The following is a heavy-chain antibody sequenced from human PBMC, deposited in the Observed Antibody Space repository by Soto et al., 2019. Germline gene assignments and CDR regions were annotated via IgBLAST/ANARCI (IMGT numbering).Heavy chain of an antibody. J-gene: IGHJ4*02. CDR2: IANDGSNE. CDR1: GFTFSDYA. V-gene: IGHV3-30*18. D-gene: IGHD5-12*01. CDR3: PNGRWLPLPDY. Sequence: QVHLVESGGAVVQPGRSLRLSCAASGFTFSDYAMHWVRQTPGKGLEWVALIANDGSNEHYTDSVKGRFTISRDNSKNPLYLHMNTLSLEHTAVYYCPNGRWLPLPDYWGQGTLVTVSS.